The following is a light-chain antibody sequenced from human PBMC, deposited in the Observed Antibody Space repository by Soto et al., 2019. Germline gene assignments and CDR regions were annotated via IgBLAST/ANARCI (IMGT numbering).Light chain of an antibody. CDR3: HQRQSWPRT. CDR2: QTS. V-gene: IGKV3-11*01. J-gene: IGKJ1*01. Sequence: EIVLTQSPATLSSFPGGRVTLSCRASQYINTRLAWYQHRPGQAPRLLIYQTSIRAAGIPARFSASGSGTDFTLTISDVQPEDFALYYCHQRQSWPRTFGQGTKVDIK. CDR1: QYINTR.